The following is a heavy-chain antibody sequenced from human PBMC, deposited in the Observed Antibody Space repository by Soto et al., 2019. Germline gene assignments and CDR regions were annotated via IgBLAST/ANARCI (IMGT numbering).Heavy chain of an antibody. CDR3: AREGYSGYDLVAFGWFDP. CDR2: IYYSGST. V-gene: IGHV4-31*03. J-gene: IGHJ5*02. CDR1: GGSISSGGYY. Sequence: QVQLQESGPGLVKPSQTLSLTCTVSGGSISSGGYYWSWIRQHPGKGLEWIGYIYYSGSTYYNPSLQSRVTISVDTAKNQFSLKLSSVTAADTAVYYCAREGYSGYDLVAFGWFDPWGQGTLVTVSS. D-gene: IGHD5-12*01.